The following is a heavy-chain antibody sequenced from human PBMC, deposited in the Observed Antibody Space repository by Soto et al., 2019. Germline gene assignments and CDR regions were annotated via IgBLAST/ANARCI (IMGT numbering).Heavy chain of an antibody. J-gene: IGHJ6*02. Sequence: PSETLSLTCDVSGDSISSINWWIWVRQPPGKGLQWIGEVYHTGTTNYSPSFQGHVTISADKSISTAYLQWSSLKASDTAMYYCARPPTYYYDSSGYVMDVWGQGTTVTVSS. D-gene: IGHD3-22*01. CDR3: ARPPTYYYDSSGYVMDV. V-gene: IGHV4-4*02. CDR1: GDSISSINW. CDR2: VYHTGTT.